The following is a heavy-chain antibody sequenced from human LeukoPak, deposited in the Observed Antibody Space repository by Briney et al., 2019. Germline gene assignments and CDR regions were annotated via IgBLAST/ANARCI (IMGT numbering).Heavy chain of an antibody. J-gene: IGHJ4*02. CDR2: INQDGSEK. Sequence: GGSLRLSCAASGFTFSSYSMSWVRQAPGKRLEWVANINQDGSEKYYVDSVKGRFIISRDNARNSLFLQMNILTAEDTAIYYCVREGAYSTSSPAGYWGQGTLVSVSS. CDR3: VREGAYSTSSPAGY. V-gene: IGHV3-7*01. CDR1: GFTFSSYS. D-gene: IGHD6-6*01.